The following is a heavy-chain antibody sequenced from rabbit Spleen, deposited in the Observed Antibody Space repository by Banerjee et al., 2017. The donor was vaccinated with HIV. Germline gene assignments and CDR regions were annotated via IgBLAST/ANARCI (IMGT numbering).Heavy chain of an antibody. CDR3: ARDLAGVIGWNFGW. CDR2: IDPLFGIT. Sequence: QEQLMESGGGLVQPGGSLKLSCKASGFDFSGTGVSWVRQAPGKGLEWIGYIDPLFGITYYANWAKGRFTFSKTSSTTVTLQMTSLTAADTATYFCARDLAGVIGWNFGWWGPGTLVTVS. CDR1: GFDFSGTG. D-gene: IGHD4-1*01. V-gene: IGHV1S39*01. J-gene: IGHJ4*01.